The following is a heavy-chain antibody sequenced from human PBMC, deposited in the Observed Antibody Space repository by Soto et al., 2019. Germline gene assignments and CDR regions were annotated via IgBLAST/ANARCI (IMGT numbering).Heavy chain of an antibody. CDR1: GGSISSGGYS. Sequence: SETLSLTCAVSGGSISSGGYSWSWIRQPPGKGLEWIGYIYHSGSTYYNPSLKSRVTISVDRSKNQFSLKLSSVTAADTAVYFCARYQKGPFDHWGQGTLVTVSS. CDR3: ARYQKGPFDH. V-gene: IGHV4-30-2*01. J-gene: IGHJ4*02. CDR2: IYHSGST. D-gene: IGHD2-2*01.